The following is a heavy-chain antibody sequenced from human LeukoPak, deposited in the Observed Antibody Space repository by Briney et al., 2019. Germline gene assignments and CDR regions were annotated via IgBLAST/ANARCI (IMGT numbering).Heavy chain of an antibody. CDR3: ARNCGGDCFIPYFDH. Sequence: SVKVSCKASGGTFSSYAISWVRQAPGQGLERMGGIIPIFGTANYAQKFQGRVTITADESTSTAYMELSSLRSEDTAVYYCARNCGGDCFIPYFDHWGQGTLVTVSS. CDR1: GGTFSSYA. V-gene: IGHV1-69*13. D-gene: IGHD2-21*01. CDR2: IIPIFGTA. J-gene: IGHJ4*02.